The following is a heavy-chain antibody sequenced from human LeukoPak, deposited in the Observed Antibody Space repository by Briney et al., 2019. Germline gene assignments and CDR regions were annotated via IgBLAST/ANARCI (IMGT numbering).Heavy chain of an antibody. CDR3: ARDHDGKDY. CDR2: INQDGGDK. V-gene: IGHV3-7*01. CDR1: GFTFSRYR. Sequence: GGSLRLSCAASGFTFSRYRMSWVRQAPGKGLEWVANINQDGGDKYHADSVKGRFTISRDNAKNSLYLQMNSLRAEDTAVYYCARDHDGKDYWGQGTLVTVSS. J-gene: IGHJ4*02.